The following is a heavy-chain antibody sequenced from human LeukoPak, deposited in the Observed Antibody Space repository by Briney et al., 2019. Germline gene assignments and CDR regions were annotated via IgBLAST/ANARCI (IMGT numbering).Heavy chain of an antibody. V-gene: IGHV3-23*01. CDR1: GFTFSIYG. D-gene: IGHD3-22*01. CDR3: ARHVVAVGFDY. CDR2: ISDSGDST. Sequence: GGSLRLSCAVSGFTFSIYGMSWVRQAPGKGLEWVSAISDSGDSTYYADSVKGRFTISKDNSKNTLYLQMNSLRAEDTAVYYCARHVVAVGFDYWGQGTLVTVSS. J-gene: IGHJ4*02.